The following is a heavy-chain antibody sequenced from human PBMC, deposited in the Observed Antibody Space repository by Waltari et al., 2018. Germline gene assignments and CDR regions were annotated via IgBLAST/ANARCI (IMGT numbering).Heavy chain of an antibody. V-gene: IGHV3-53*01. CDR3: ARDNGNLTGTTDY. CDR2: IYSGGRT. CDR1: GFTVSSNY. Sequence: EVQLVESGGGLIQPGGSLRLSCAASGFTVSSNYMSWVRQAPGKGLEWVSVIYSGGRTYYADSVKGRFTISRDNSKNTLYLQMNSLRAEDTAVYYCARDNGNLTGTTDYWGQGTLVTVSS. D-gene: IGHD1-7*01. J-gene: IGHJ4*02.